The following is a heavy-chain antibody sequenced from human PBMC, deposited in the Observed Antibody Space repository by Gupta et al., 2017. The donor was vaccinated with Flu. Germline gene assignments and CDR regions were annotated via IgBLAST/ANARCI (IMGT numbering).Heavy chain of an antibody. D-gene: IGHD5-18*01. CDR1: GGSFSGYY. CDR3: ARGRSAVWIQLWLGIGGMDV. Sequence: QVQLQQWGAGLLKPSETLSLTCAVYGGSFSGYYWSWIRQPPGKGLEWIGEINHSGSTNYNPSLKSRVTISVDTSKNQFSLKLSSVTAADTAVYYCARGRSAVWIQLWLGIGGMDVWGQGTTVTVSS. J-gene: IGHJ6*02. V-gene: IGHV4-34*01. CDR2: INHSGST.